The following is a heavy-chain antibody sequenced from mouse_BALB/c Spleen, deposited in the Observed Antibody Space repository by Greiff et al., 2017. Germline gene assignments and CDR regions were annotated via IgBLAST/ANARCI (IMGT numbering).Heavy chain of an antibody. Sequence: VQLKESGPGLVAPSQSLSITCTVSGFSLTSYGVHWVRQPPGKGLEWLGVIWAGGSTNYNSALMSRLSISKDNSKSQVFLKMNSLQTDDTAMYYCASPPYYYGSSDGGMDYWGQGTSVTVSS. CDR1: GFSLTSYG. J-gene: IGHJ4*01. D-gene: IGHD1-1*01. V-gene: IGHV2-9*02. CDR2: IWAGGST. CDR3: ASPPYYYGSSDGGMDY.